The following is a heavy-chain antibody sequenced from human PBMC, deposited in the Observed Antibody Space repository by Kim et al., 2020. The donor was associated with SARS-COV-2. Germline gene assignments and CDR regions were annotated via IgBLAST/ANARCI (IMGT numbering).Heavy chain of an antibody. CDR2: IGGSGANT. D-gene: IGHD1-26*01. CDR3: AKDESQPLHSFPH. J-gene: IGHJ4*02. Sequence: GGSLRLSCAASGFTFSTSAMTWVRQAPGKGLEWVSVIGGSGANTYYADSVKGRFTISRDNSKNTLYLQLNSLRAEDTAVYYCAKDESQPLHSFPHWGQGTLVSVSS. CDR1: GFTFSTSA. V-gene: IGHV3-23*01.